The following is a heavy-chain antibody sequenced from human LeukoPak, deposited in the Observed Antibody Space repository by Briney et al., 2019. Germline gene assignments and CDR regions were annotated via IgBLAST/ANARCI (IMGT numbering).Heavy chain of an antibody. J-gene: IGHJ4*02. CDR1: GGSISSYY. CDR2: IYTSGST. D-gene: IGHD3-22*01. Sequence: PSETLSLTCTVSGGSISSYYWSWIRQPAGKGLEWIGRIYTSGSTNYNPSLKSRVTMSVDTSKNQFSLKLSSVTAADTAVCYCARALGDSSGYYYYYFDYWGQGTLVTVSS. V-gene: IGHV4-4*07. CDR3: ARALGDSSGYYYYYFDY.